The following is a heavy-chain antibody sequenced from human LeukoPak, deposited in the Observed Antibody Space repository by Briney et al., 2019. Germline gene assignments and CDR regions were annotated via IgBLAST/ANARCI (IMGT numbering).Heavy chain of an antibody. V-gene: IGHV1-69*13. CDR3: ARAVGLYNWNYVDAFDI. CDR2: VIPIFGTA. J-gene: IGHJ3*02. D-gene: IGHD1-7*01. CDR1: GGTYSSYG. Sequence: SVRVSCKASGGTYSSYGIGWVRQASGQGLERMGGVIPIFGTANYAQKFQGRVTITADESTSTAYMELSSLRSEDTAVYYCARAVGLYNWNYVDAFDIWGQGTMVTVSS.